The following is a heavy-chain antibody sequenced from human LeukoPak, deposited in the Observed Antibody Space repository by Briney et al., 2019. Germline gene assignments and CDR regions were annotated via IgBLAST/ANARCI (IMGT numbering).Heavy chain of an antibody. CDR2: IYSGGST. V-gene: IGHV3-53*05. D-gene: IGHD2-2*02. CDR3: AKAHLGREVVILPSAIDY. Sequence: QPGGSLRLSCAASGFTVSSNYMSWVRQAPGKGLEWVSVIYSGGSTYYADSVKGRFTISRDNSKNTLYLQMNSLRAEDTAVYYCAKAHLGREVVILPSAIDYWGQGTLVTVSS. J-gene: IGHJ4*02. CDR1: GFTVSSNY.